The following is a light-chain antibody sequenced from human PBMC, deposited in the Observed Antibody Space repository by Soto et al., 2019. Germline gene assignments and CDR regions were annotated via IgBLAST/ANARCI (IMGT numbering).Light chain of an antibody. V-gene: IGLV2-11*01. Sequence: QSALTQPASVSGSPGQSLTISCTGTSSDIGSYNLVSWYQQHPGKAPKLMIYDVSKRPSGVPDRFSGSKSGNTASLTISGLQAEDEADYYCCSYAGSYTYVFGTGTKVTVL. CDR2: DVS. CDR3: CSYAGSYTYV. CDR1: SSDIGSYNL. J-gene: IGLJ1*01.